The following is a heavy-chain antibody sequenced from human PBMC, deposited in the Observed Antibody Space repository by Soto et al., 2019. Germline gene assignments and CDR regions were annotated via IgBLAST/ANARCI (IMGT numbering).Heavy chain of an antibody. J-gene: IGHJ4*01. Sequence: VQLVESGGGLVQPGGSLRLSCAASGFSPSDYSMNWIRQAPGKGLEWVASISSSSSFIHYAESMKGRFTISRDNAKNSPYLQMNSLSAEDTAVYYCAGSSDDGRDNWGQGTLVTVSS. CDR1: GFSPSDYS. CDR3: AGSSDDGRDN. D-gene: IGHD1-26*01. CDR2: ISSSSSFI. V-gene: IGHV3-21*01.